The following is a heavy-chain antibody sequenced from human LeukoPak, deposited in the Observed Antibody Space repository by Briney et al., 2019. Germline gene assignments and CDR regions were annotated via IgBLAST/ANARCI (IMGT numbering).Heavy chain of an antibody. D-gene: IGHD3-10*01. V-gene: IGHV5-10-1*01. CDR2: IDPSDSYT. J-gene: IGHJ4*02. Sequence: GESLKISCRASGYSFTTYWIGWVRQMPGKGLEWMGRIDPSDSYTNYSPSFQGHVTISADKSISTAYLQWSSLKASDTAMYYCARHLRRLLWFGEPRPFDYWGQGTLVTVSS. CDR1: GYSFTTYW. CDR3: ARHLRRLLWFGEPRPFDY.